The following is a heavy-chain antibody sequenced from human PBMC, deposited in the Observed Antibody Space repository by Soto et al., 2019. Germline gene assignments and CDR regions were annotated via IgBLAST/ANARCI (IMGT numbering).Heavy chain of an antibody. CDR2: ISGSGGST. CDR3: IPTISGPLGY. Sequence: GGSLRLSCVVSKLTFSSYTMSWVRQAPGKGLEWVSGISGSGGSTYYADSVKGRFTISRDNSKNSLYLQMNSLRAEDTAIYYCIPTISGPLGYWGQGTLVTVSS. D-gene: IGHD1-20*01. V-gene: IGHV3-23*01. J-gene: IGHJ1*01. CDR1: KLTFSSYT.